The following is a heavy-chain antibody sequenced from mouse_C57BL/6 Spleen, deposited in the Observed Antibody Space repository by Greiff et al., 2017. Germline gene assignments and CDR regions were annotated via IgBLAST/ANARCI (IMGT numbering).Heavy chain of an antibody. CDR1: GFTFSDYY. Sequence: EVKVVESGGGLVQPGGSLKLSCAASGFTFSDYYMYWVRQTPEKRLEWVAYISNGGGSTYYPDTVKGRFTISRDNAKNTLYLQMSRLKSEDTAMYYCARHGYSNYFDYWGQGTTLTVSS. V-gene: IGHV5-12*01. CDR2: ISNGGGST. D-gene: IGHD2-5*01. CDR3: ARHGYSNYFDY. J-gene: IGHJ2*01.